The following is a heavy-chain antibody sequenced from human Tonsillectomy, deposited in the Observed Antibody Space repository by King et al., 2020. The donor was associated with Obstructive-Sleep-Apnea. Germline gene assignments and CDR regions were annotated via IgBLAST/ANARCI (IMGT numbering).Heavy chain of an antibody. Sequence: QLVQSGAEVKKPGASMKVFCKAFGYTFTDQDMHWVRQAPGQGLDWMGWNNPNSGCTNYDTTFQDRVTMTRDTSISTAYMDLSRLRSDDTAVYYCTRGFGDAFDIWGQGTMVTVSS. V-gene: IGHV1-2*07. CDR2: NNPNSGCT. J-gene: IGHJ3*02. CDR1: GYTFTDQD. D-gene: IGHD3-10*01. CDR3: TRGFGDAFDI.